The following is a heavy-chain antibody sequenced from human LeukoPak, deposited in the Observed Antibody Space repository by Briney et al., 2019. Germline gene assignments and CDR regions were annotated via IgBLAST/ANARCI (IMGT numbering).Heavy chain of an antibody. CDR1: GGSISSSSYY. Sequence: SETLTLTCTVSGGSISSSSYYWGWIRQPPGKGLEWIGNIYYSGSTYYNPSLKSRVTISVDTSKNQFSLKLSSVTAADTAVYYCARSTGWLQEFDYWGQGTLVTVSS. V-gene: IGHV4-39*01. D-gene: IGHD5-24*01. CDR3: ARSTGWLQEFDY. CDR2: IYYSGST. J-gene: IGHJ4*02.